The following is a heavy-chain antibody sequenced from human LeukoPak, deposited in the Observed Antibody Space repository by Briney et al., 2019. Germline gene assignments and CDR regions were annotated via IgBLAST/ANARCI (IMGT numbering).Heavy chain of an antibody. CDR1: GFTFSSYA. Sequence: GGSLRLSCAASGFTFSSYAMSWVRQAPGKGLEWVSAISGSGGSTYYADSVKGRFTISGDNSKNTLYLQMNSLRAEDTAVYYCAKDGSYDSSGPSYFDYWGQGTLVTVSS. CDR2: ISGSGGST. D-gene: IGHD3-22*01. CDR3: AKDGSYDSSGPSYFDY. J-gene: IGHJ4*02. V-gene: IGHV3-23*01.